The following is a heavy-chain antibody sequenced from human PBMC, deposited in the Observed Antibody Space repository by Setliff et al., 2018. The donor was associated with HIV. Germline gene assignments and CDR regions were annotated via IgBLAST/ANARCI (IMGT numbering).Heavy chain of an antibody. V-gene: IGHV3-48*04. CDR3: ARGPQYNFWGGYLGL. Sequence: PGGSLRLSCAASGFTFNVYSMNWVRQAPGKGLEWVSYISSSGSTIYYADSVKGRFTISRDNAKNTVYLQLTSLRAEDTAVYYCARGPQYNFWGGYLGLWGQGTLVTVSS. CDR1: GFTFNVYS. D-gene: IGHD3-3*01. CDR2: ISSSGSTI. J-gene: IGHJ4*02.